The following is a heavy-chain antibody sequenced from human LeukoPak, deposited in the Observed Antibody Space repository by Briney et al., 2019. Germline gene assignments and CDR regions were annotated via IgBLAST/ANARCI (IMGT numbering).Heavy chain of an antibody. CDR2: INHSGST. CDR1: GGSFSGYY. V-gene: IGHV4-34*01. D-gene: IGHD3-10*01. J-gene: IGHJ4*02. CDR3: ARGRFYYYGSGSYYGFDY. Sequence: SETLSLTCAVYGGSFSGYYWSWIRQPPGKGLEWIGEINHSGSTNYNPSLKSRVTISVDTSKNQFSLKLSSVTAADAAIYYCARGRFYYYGSGSYYGFDYWGQGALVIVSS.